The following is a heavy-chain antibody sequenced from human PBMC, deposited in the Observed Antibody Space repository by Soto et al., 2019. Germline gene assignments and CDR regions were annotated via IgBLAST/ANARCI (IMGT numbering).Heavy chain of an antibody. J-gene: IGHJ5*02. CDR2: TSGSGVST. CDR1: ALTFSSYA. CDR3: AKGQQLGNWFDP. Sequence: GGSMRLSCAASALTFSSYAMSWVRPAPGKGLEWVSATSGSGVSTYYADSVKGRFTISRDNSKNTLYLQMNSLTAEDTAVYYCAKGQQLGNWFDPWGQGTLVTVSS. D-gene: IGHD6-13*01. V-gene: IGHV3-23*01.